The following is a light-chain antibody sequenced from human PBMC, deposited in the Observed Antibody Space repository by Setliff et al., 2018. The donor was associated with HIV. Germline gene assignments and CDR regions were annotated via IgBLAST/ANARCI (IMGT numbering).Light chain of an antibody. CDR1: TSDIGAYSF. J-gene: IGLJ1*01. CDR2: EVS. Sequence: QSVLTQPASVSGSPGQSITISCSGTTSDIGAYSFVSWYQQHPGKAPKLMIYEVSNRLSGVSNRLSGSKSGSTASLTISGLQAEDEGDYYCCSYTSSDTVVFGTGTKVTVL. V-gene: IGLV2-14*01. CDR3: CSYTSSDTVV.